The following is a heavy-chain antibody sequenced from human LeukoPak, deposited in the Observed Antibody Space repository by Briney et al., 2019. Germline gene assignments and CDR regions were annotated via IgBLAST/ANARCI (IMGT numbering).Heavy chain of an antibody. Sequence: GGSLRLSCAASGFTFSSFEMNWVRQAPGKGLEWVSYISSSGNGIYYADSVKGRFTISRDNAKNSLNLQMNSLRAEDTAVYYCANSGYGRVNYFDLWGRGTLVTVSS. J-gene: IGHJ2*01. CDR1: GFTFSSFE. CDR2: ISSSGNGI. CDR3: ANSGYGRVNYFDL. D-gene: IGHD5-12*01. V-gene: IGHV3-48*03.